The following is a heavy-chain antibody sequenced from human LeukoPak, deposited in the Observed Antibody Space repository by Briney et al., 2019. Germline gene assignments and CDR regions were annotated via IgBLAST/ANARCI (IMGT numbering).Heavy chain of an antibody. D-gene: IGHD3-9*01. CDR1: GFTFSSYW. Sequence: PGGSLRLSCVASGFTFSSYWMHWVRQAPGKGLEWIGEINHSGSTNYNPSLKSRVTISVDTSKNQFSLKLSSVTAADTAVYYCARKDYDILTGQTRKFDYWGQGTLVTVSS. V-gene: IGHV4-34*01. J-gene: IGHJ4*02. CDR3: ARKDYDILTGQTRKFDY. CDR2: INHSGST.